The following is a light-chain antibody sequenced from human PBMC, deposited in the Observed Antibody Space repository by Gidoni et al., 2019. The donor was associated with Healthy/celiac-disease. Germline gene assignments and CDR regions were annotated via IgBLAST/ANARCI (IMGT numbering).Light chain of an antibody. J-gene: IGLJ1*01. CDR2: GNS. Sequence: QSVLTQPPSVSGAPGQRVTISCTGSSSNIGAGYDVHWYQPLPGTAPKLLIYGNSNRPSGVPDRFSGSKSGTSASLAITGLQAEDEADYYCQSYDSSLSGPLFGTGTKVTVL. CDR3: QSYDSSLSGPL. V-gene: IGLV1-40*01. CDR1: SSNIGAGYD.